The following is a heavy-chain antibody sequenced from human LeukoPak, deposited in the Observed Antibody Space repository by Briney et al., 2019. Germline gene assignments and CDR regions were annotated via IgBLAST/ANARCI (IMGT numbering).Heavy chain of an antibody. J-gene: IGHJ6*02. D-gene: IGHD2-15*01. CDR2: MNPNSGYT. V-gene: IGHV1-8*01. CDR1: GYTFTNYD. Sequence: ASVKVSCKASGYTFTNYDINWVRQATGQGLEWMGWMNPNSGYTGYAQKFQGRVTMNSNTSITTAYMELSSLRSHDTAVYYCARVDCSGGSCYDYYYYYGMDVWGQGTTVTVSS. CDR3: ARVDCSGGSCYDYYYYYGMDV.